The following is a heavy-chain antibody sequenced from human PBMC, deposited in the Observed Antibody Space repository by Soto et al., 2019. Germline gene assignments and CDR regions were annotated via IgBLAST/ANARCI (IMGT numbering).Heavy chain of an antibody. J-gene: IGHJ4*02. D-gene: IGHD1-1*01. CDR1: GGTFSSYA. CDR3: ARDRGTVQLERSTDY. V-gene: IGHV1-69*10. Sequence: SVKVSCKASGGTFSSYAISWVRQAPGQGLEWMGGIIPILGIANYAQKFQGRVTITADKSTSTAYMELSSLRSEDTAVYYCARDRGTVQLERSTDYWGQGTLVTVSS. CDR2: IIPILGIA.